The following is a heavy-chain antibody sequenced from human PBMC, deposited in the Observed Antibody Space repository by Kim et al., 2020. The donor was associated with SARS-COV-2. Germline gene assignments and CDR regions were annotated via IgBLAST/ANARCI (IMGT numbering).Heavy chain of an antibody. Sequence: GGPTDNAAHVKGRFTISRDDSKNTLYLQMNSLKAEDTAVYYCTTIAAADYWGQGTLVTVSS. V-gene: IGHV3-15*01. J-gene: IGHJ4*02. CDR3: TTIAAADY. D-gene: IGHD6-13*01. CDR2: GGPT.